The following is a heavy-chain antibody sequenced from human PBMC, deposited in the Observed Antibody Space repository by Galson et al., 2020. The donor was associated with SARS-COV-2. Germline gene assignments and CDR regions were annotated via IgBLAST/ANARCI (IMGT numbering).Heavy chain of an antibody. CDR3: ARGSDAQWLGGWGSRRDKYYFDY. Sequence: SETLSLTCAVYGGSFSGYYWSWIRQPPGKGLEWIGEINHSGSTNYNPSLKSRVTISVDTSKNQFSLKLSSVTAADTAVYYCARGSDAQWLGGWGSRRDKYYFDYWGQGTLVTVSS. D-gene: IGHD6-19*01. CDR1: GGSFSGYY. V-gene: IGHV4-34*01. CDR2: INHSGST. J-gene: IGHJ4*02.